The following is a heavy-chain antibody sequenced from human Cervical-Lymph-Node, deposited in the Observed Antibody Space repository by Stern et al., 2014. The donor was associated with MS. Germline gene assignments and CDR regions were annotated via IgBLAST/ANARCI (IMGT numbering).Heavy chain of an antibody. CDR2: IWYDGSNK. D-gene: IGHD1-26*01. Sequence: MQLVESGGGVVQPGRSLRLSCAGSGFTFSSYGMHWVRQAPGKGLEWVALIWYDGSNKYYADSVKGRFTISRDNSKNTLYLQMNSLRAEDTAVYYCARDAMYSGSYPDYWSRGTLVTVSS. CDR3: ARDAMYSGSYPDY. CDR1: GFTFSSYG. V-gene: IGHV3-33*01. J-gene: IGHJ4*02.